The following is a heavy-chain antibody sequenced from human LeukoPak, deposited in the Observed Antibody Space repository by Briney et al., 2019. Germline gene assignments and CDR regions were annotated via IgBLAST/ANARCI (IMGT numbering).Heavy chain of an antibody. CDR3: ARAGGEGYCSSTSCSRFDY. Sequence: SVKVSCKASGGTFISYAISWVRQAPGQGLEWMGGIIPIFGTANCAQKFQGRVTITTDESTSTAYMELSSLRSEDTAVYYCARAGGEGYCSSTSCSRFDYWGQGTLVTVSS. J-gene: IGHJ4*02. D-gene: IGHD2-2*01. V-gene: IGHV1-69*05. CDR2: IIPIFGTA. CDR1: GGTFISYA.